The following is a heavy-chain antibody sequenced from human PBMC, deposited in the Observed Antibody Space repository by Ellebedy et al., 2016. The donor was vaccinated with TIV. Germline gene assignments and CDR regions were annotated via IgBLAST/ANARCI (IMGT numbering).Heavy chain of an antibody. J-gene: IGHJ5*02. D-gene: IGHD2-15*01. CDR1: GGSLSTYY. CDR2: LYYSGGT. V-gene: IGHV4-59*01. CDR3: ATGDVGFRHPET. Sequence: MPSETLSLTCTLSGGSLSTYYLLWIRPPTGRGLEWIGYLYYSGGTNYNPSLKSRVTMSIDSSKKQFSLKVTPVTTADPAVYYCATGDVGFRHPETWGQGTLVTVSS.